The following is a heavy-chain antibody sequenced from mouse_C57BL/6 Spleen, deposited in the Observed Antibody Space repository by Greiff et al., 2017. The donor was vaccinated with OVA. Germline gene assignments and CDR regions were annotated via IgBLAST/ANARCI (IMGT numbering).Heavy chain of an antibody. D-gene: IGHD2-4*01. CDR3: ARIYYDYDY. CDR1: GYTFTSYW. V-gene: IGHV1-50*01. CDR2: IDPSDSYT. J-gene: IGHJ2*01. Sequence: QVQLQQPGAELVKPGASVKLSCKASGYTFTSYWMQWVKQRPGQGLEWIGEIDPSDSYTNYNQKFKGKATLTVDTSSSTAYMQLSSLTSEDSAVYYCARIYYDYDYWGQGTTRTVSS.